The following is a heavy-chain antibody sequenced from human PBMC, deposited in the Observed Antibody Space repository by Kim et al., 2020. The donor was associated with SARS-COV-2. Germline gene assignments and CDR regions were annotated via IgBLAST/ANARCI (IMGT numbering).Heavy chain of an antibody. V-gene: IGHV1-18*01. CDR3: ARTYTDSKRGFDY. D-gene: IGHD1-1*01. Sequence: YAQKLQGRVTMTTDTSTSTAYMELRSLRSDDTAVYYCARTYTDSKRGFDYWGQGTLVTVSS. J-gene: IGHJ4*02.